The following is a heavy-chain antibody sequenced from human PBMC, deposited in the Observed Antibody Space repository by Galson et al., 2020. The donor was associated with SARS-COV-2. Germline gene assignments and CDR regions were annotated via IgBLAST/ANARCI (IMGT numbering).Heavy chain of an antibody. CDR3: ARGCSGVTGYDFWSGYAQSGYNWFDP. V-gene: IGHV1-46*01. D-gene: IGHD3-3*01. Sequence: ASVTVSCKASGYPFTSYYMHWVRQAPGQGLEWMGIINHSGGNTSYAQKFQGRVTMTRDTSTSTVYMELSSLRSEDTAVYYCARGCSGVTGYDFWSGYAQSGYNWFDPWGQGTLVTVSS. CDR1: GYPFTSYY. J-gene: IGHJ5*02. CDR2: INHSGGNT.